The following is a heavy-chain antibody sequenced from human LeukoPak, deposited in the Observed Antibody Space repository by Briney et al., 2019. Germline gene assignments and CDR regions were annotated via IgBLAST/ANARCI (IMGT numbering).Heavy chain of an antibody. Sequence: ASVKVSCKASGYTFTSYDINWVRQATGQGLEWMGWMNPNSGNTGYAQKFQGRAIMTRDTSISTVYMELSSLRSEDTAVYYCTRGSIAVPYNWFDPWGQGTRVTVSS. CDR1: GYTFTSYD. J-gene: IGHJ5*02. D-gene: IGHD6-19*01. CDR2: MNPNSGNT. V-gene: IGHV1-8*01. CDR3: TRGSIAVPYNWFDP.